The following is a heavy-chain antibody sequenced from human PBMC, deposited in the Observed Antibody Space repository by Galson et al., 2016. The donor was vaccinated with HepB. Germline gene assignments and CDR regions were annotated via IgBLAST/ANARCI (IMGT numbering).Heavy chain of an antibody. CDR1: RYTFTGYY. J-gene: IGHJ6*02. Sequence: SVKVSCKASRYTFTGYYLNWVRQAPGQGLEWMGWINPNNGGPKYAQKFQGWVTMTRDRSTSTANMELSRRKSDDTAVSYCARGGSTYYDYYYFAMDVWGQGTTVTVSS. CDR3: ARGGSTYYDYYYFAMDV. D-gene: IGHD2/OR15-2a*01. V-gene: IGHV1-2*04. CDR2: INPNNGGP.